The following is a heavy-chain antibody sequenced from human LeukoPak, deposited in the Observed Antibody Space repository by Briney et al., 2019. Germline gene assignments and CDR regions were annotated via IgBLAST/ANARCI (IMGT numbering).Heavy chain of an antibody. J-gene: IGHJ4*02. D-gene: IGHD4-17*01. Sequence: SETLSLTCTVSGGSLSSSSYYWGWIRQPPGKGLEWIGSIYYSGSTYYNPSLKSRVTISVDTSKNQFSLKLSSVTAADTAVYYCARDLHGAGWNYWGQGTLVTVSS. CDR1: GGSLSSSSYY. V-gene: IGHV4-39*07. CDR3: ARDLHGAGWNY. CDR2: IYYSGST.